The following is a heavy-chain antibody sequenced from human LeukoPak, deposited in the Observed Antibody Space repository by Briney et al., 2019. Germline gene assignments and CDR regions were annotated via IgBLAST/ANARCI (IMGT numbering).Heavy chain of an antibody. CDR1: GFTFSGSS. Sequence: GGSLRLSCAASGFTFSGSSMHWVRQAPGKGLNWVAFTSSDGNNQYYADSVKGRFIISRGNSKNTLYLQVNSLRPEDTAVYYCARAMDTAMGPYFDYWGQGTLVTVSS. D-gene: IGHD5-18*01. J-gene: IGHJ4*02. CDR2: TSSDGNNQ. CDR3: ARAMDTAMGPYFDY. V-gene: IGHV3-30*04.